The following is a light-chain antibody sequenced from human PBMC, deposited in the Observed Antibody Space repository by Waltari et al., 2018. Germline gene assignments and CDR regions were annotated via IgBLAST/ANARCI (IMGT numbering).Light chain of an antibody. J-gene: IGLJ3*02. CDR2: DVS. CDR3: SSYTTSSLWV. CDR1: SSDVGAYNY. V-gene: IGLV2-14*03. Sequence: QFALTQPASVSGSPGQSITISCTGTSSDVGAYNYVSWYQQHPGKAPKLMIYDVSNRPSGVSNRFSGSKSGNTASLTISGLQAEDEADYYCSSYTTSSLWVFGGGTKLTVL.